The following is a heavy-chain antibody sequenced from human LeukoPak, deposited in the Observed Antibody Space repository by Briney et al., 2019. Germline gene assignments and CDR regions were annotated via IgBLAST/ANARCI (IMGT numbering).Heavy chain of an antibody. CDR3: ARENQTPDVLDI. Sequence: GGSLRLSCAASGFTFSTYWMYWVRQAPGKGLEWVANIKQDGSHKYYVDSVKGRFTISRDNSENTLCLQMNSLRAEDTALYYCARENQTPDVLDIWGPGTMVTVSS. J-gene: IGHJ3*02. CDR1: GFTFSTYW. D-gene: IGHD1-14*01. CDR2: IKQDGSHK. V-gene: IGHV3-7*01.